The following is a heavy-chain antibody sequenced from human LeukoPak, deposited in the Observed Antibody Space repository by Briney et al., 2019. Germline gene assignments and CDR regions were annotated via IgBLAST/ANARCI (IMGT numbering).Heavy chain of an antibody. Sequence: GGSLRLSCAASGFSFSSYAMTWVRQAPGKGLEWVSVIYSGGNTYYADSVTGRFTISRDNSKNTLYLQMNSLRAEDTAVYYCARGLQLAYYYFYMDVWGKGTTVTVSS. D-gene: IGHD1-1*01. J-gene: IGHJ6*03. CDR2: IYSGGNT. CDR1: GFSFSSYA. CDR3: ARGLQLAYYYFYMDV. V-gene: IGHV3-23*01.